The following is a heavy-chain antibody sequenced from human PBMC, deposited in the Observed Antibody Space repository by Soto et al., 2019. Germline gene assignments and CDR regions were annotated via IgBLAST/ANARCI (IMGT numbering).Heavy chain of an antibody. D-gene: IGHD1-26*01. CDR1: GFTFSSYA. CDR3: ARDPGASGSYYYGMDV. Sequence: WGSLRLSCAASGFTFSSYAMNLVRQSPGKGLERVAVISYDGSNKYYADSVKGRFTISRDNSKNTLYLQMNSLRAADTAVYYCARDPGASGSYYYGMDVWGQGTTVTVSS. V-gene: IGHV3-30-3*01. CDR2: ISYDGSNK. J-gene: IGHJ6*02.